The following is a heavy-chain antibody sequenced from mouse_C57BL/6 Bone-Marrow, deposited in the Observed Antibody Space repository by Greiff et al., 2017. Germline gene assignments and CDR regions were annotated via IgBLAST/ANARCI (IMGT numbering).Heavy chain of an antibody. J-gene: IGHJ3*01. Sequence: QVQLQQSGPELVKPGASVKISCKASGYAFSSSWMNWVKQRPGKGLEWIGRIYPGDGDTNYNGKFKGKATLTADKSSSTAYMQLSSLTSEDSAVYYCARSYYSNYERFAYWGQGTLVTVSA. CDR2: IYPGDGDT. CDR1: GYAFSSSW. CDR3: ARSYYSNYERFAY. V-gene: IGHV1-82*01. D-gene: IGHD2-5*01.